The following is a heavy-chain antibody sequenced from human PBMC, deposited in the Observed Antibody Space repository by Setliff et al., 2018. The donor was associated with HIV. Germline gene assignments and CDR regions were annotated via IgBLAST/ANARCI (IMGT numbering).Heavy chain of an antibody. CDR3: ARGVTTIQY. D-gene: IGHD4-4*01. Sequence: ASVKVSCKASGYTFNTYDLVWVRQTSGQGLEWMGSMNANSGSAVYAPQFQGRVTMTRNTSISTAYMDMSSLRSEDTAVYYCARGVTTIQYWGQGSLVTVS. J-gene: IGHJ4*02. CDR1: GYTFNTYD. CDR2: MNANSGSA. V-gene: IGHV1-8*02.